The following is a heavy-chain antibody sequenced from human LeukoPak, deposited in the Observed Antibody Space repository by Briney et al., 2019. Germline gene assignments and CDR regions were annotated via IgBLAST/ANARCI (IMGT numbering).Heavy chain of an antibody. Sequence: AGASLRLSCAASRFTLSNYWMSWVRQAPGKGLEWVANIKQDGSETYYVDSVKGRFTISRDNAKNSLSLQMNSLRAEDTAVYYCARQRGSGCLDYWGQGTLVTVSS. CDR2: IKQDGSET. CDR3: ARQRGSGCLDY. CDR1: RFTLSNYW. J-gene: IGHJ4*02. D-gene: IGHD6-19*01. V-gene: IGHV3-7*01.